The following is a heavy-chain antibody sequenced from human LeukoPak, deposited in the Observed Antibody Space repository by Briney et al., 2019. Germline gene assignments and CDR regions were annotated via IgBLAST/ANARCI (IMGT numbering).Heavy chain of an antibody. CDR1: GDSISSGSYY. J-gene: IGHJ4*02. V-gene: IGHV4-61*02. Sequence: SETLSLTCTVSGDSISSGSYYWSWIRQPAGKGLEWIGRVYTSGSTNYNPSLRSRVTISVDSSKNQFSLKLDSVTAADTAVYYCARAPRAYNIRFDYWGQGTLVTVSS. D-gene: IGHD1-14*01. CDR3: ARAPRAYNIRFDY. CDR2: VYTSGST.